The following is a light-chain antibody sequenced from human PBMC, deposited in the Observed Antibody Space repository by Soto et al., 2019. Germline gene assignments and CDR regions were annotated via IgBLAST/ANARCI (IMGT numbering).Light chain of an antibody. CDR2: EVS. V-gene: IGLV2-8*01. CDR3: SSYTSSSTRV. J-gene: IGLJ1*01. Sequence: QSALTQPPSASGSPGQSVTISCTGTSSDVGGYNYVSWYQQHPGKAPKLMIYEVSKRPTGVPDRFSGSKSGKTASLTVSGLQAEDEADYYCSSYTSSSTRVFGTGTKLTVL. CDR1: SSDVGGYNY.